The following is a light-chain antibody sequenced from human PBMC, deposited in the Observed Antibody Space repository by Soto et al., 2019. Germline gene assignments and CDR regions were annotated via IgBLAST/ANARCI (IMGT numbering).Light chain of an antibody. Sequence: LAQLPSASGSPGQSVTISCTGTSSDVGGYNYVSWYQQHPGKAPRLMIYDVIKRPSGVPDRFSGSKSGNTASLTVSGLQAEDEADYYCSSYAGSTNFVFGPGTKVTVL. V-gene: IGLV2-8*01. CDR1: SSDVGGYNY. CDR3: SSYAGSTNFV. J-gene: IGLJ1*01. CDR2: DVI.